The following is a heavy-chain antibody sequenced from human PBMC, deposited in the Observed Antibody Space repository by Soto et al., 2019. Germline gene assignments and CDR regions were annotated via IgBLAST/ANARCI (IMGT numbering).Heavy chain of an antibody. D-gene: IGHD3-22*01. CDR2: IYYSGST. Sequence: SETLSLTCTVSGGSISSSSYYWGWIRQPPGKGLEWIGSIYYSGSTYYNPSLKSRVTISVDTSKNQFSLMLSSVTAADTAVYYCARDRHHYYYYSSGYYFDYWGQGTLVTVSS. V-gene: IGHV4-39*07. CDR1: GGSISSSSYY. CDR3: ARDRHHYYYYSSGYYFDY. J-gene: IGHJ4*02.